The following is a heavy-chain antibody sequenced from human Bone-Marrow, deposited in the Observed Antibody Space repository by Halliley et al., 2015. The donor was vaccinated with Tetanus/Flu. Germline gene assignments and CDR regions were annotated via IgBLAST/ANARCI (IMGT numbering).Heavy chain of an antibody. Sequence: LRLSCTVSGGSISYYYWSWVRQPPGKGLEWIGYIFSSGSTTYNPSLKSRVTISLDTSKQQFSLMVRSVAAADTGVYYCATSVVPHYYYGLDVWGQGTTVTVSS. V-gene: IGHV4-59*01. CDR3: ATSVVPHYYYGLDV. D-gene: IGHD2-15*01. J-gene: IGHJ6*02. CDR1: GGSISYYY. CDR2: IFSSGST.